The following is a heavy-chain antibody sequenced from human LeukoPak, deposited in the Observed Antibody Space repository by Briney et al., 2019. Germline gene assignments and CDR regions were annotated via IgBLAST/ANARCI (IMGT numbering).Heavy chain of an antibody. CDR3: ARDVGYYDSSGYYYENWFDP. V-gene: IGHV4-59*01. D-gene: IGHD3-22*01. CDR2: TYYSGST. J-gene: IGHJ5*02. Sequence: SETLSLTCTVSGGSISSYYWSWIRQPPGKGLEWIGYTYYSGSTNYNPSLKSRVTISVDTSKNQFSLKLSSVTAADTAAYYCARDVGYYDSSGYYYENWFDPWGQGTLVTVSS. CDR1: GGSISSYY.